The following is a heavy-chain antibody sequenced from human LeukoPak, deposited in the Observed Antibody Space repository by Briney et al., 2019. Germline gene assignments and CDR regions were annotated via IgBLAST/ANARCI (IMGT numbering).Heavy chain of an antibody. D-gene: IGHD4/OR15-4a*01. CDR1: GFSFSTYE. V-gene: IGHV3-48*03. Sequence: GGSLRLSCAASGFSFSTYEFHWVRHAPGKGLEWVSYISASGQTIYYADSVRGRSTISRDNAKKSLYLQMNRLGAEDTAVYHCARDRDVDYGNDGFDIWGQGTTVTVSS. J-gene: IGHJ3*02. CDR2: ISASGQTI. CDR3: ARDRDVDYGNDGFDI.